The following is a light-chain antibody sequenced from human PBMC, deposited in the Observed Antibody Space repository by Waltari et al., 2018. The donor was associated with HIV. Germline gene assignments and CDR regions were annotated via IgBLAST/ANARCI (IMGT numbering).Light chain of an antibody. CDR3: QVWHSGSDHWV. CDR2: DDS. J-gene: IGLJ3*02. Sequence: SYVLTQPPSVSVAPGQTARVTCEGDRIESKSVNWYQQKPGQAPVLVVYDDSDRPSGIPGRFSGSNSGNTATLTISRAEAGDEADFYCQVWHSGSDHWVFGGGTKLTVL. CDR1: RIESKS. V-gene: IGLV3-21*02.